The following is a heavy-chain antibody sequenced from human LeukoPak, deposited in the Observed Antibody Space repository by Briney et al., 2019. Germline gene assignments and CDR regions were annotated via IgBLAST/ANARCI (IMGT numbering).Heavy chain of an antibody. CDR3: ARAGYSYGNWFDP. CDR2: INPNSGGT. Sequence: ASVKVSCKASGYTFTGYYMHWVRQAPGQGLEWMGWINPNSGGTNYAQKFQGRVTMTRDTSISTAYMELSRLRSDDTAVYYCARAGYSYGNWFDPWGQGTLVTVSS. V-gene: IGHV1-2*02. D-gene: IGHD5-18*01. J-gene: IGHJ5*02. CDR1: GYTFTGYY.